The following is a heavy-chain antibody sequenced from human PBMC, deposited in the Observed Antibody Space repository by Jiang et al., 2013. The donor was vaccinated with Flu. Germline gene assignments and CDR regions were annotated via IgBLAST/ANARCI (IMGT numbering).Heavy chain of an antibody. CDR2: IDWDDDK. Sequence: TQTLTLTCAFSGFSLTTRGVSVSWIRQPPGKALEWLARIDWDDDKFYSTSLQTRLTISKDTSKNQVVLTMTNLDPVDTATYYCTRILSGWSFDYWGQGTLVTVSS. J-gene: IGHJ4*02. CDR1: GFSLTTRGVS. D-gene: IGHD6-19*01. CDR3: TRILSGWSFDY. V-gene: IGHV2-70*04.